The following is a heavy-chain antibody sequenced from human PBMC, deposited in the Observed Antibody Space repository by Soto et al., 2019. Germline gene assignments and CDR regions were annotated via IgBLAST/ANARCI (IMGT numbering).Heavy chain of an antibody. Sequence: EVQLVESGGSVVRPGGSLRLSCAAAGFTFGDYGMSWVRQAPGKGLEWVSAINWSGDIIFYGDSVKGRFTISSDNAKNSVNVKINILRAEDTAFYYCARDLDILIAERTYYFDPWGQGTMVTVSS. J-gene: IGHJ4*02. CDR3: ARDLDILIAERTYYFDP. V-gene: IGHV3-20*04. CDR1: GFTFGDYG. D-gene: IGHD2-8*01. CDR2: INWSGDII.